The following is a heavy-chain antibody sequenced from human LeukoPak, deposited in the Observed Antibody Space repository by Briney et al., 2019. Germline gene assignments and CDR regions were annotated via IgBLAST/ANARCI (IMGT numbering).Heavy chain of an antibody. J-gene: IGHJ4*02. V-gene: IGHV3-23*01. CDR1: GFTFSSYA. CDR3: ARDPTGVYSDYYFDY. D-gene: IGHD2-8*01. CDR2: ISGSGGAT. Sequence: GGSLRLSCAASGFTFSSYAMSWVRQAPGKGLEWVSVISGSGGATYFADSVKGRVTISRDNSKNMLYLQMNRLRAEDTAVYYCARDPTGVYSDYYFDYWGQGTLVTVSS.